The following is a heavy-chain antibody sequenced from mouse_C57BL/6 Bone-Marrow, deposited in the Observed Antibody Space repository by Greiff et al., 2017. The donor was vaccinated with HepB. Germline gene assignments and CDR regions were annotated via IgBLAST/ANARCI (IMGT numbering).Heavy chain of an antibody. J-gene: IGHJ3*01. Sequence: QVQLQQPGAELVKPGASVKLSCKASGYTFTSYWMHWVKQRPGQGLEWIGMIHPNSGSTNYNEKFKSKATLTVDKSSSTAYMQLSSLTSEDSAVYCCARSPLLTGFAYWGQGTLVTVSA. CDR1: GYTFTSYW. CDR3: ARSPLLTGFAY. D-gene: IGHD1-1*01. CDR2: IHPNSGST. V-gene: IGHV1-64*01.